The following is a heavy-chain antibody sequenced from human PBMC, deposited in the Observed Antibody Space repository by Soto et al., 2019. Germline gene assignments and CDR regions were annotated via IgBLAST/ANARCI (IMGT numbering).Heavy chain of an antibody. CDR1: GFTVSSNY. CDR2: IYSAGST. CDR3: ATAKLLLPWLFDY. D-gene: IGHD2-15*01. J-gene: IGHJ4*02. V-gene: IGHV3-66*01. Sequence: PGGSLRLSCAASGFTVSSNYMSWVRQAPGKGLEWVSVIYSAGSTYYADSVKGRFIISRDNSKNTLYLQMNSLRAEDTAVYYCATAKLLLPWLFDYWGQGTLVTVSS.